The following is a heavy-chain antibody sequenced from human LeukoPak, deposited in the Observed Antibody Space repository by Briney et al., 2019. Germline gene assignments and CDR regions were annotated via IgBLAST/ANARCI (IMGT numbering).Heavy chain of an antibody. V-gene: IGHV4-34*01. CDR2: INHSGST. CDR3: ARMGYCSSTSCYPGFDY. D-gene: IGHD2-2*01. J-gene: IGHJ4*02. Sequence: SETLSLTCAVYGGSFSGYYWSWIRQPPGKGLEWIGEINHSGSTNYNPSLKSRVTISVDTSKNQFSLKLSSVTAADTAVYYCARMGYCSSTSCYPGFDYWGQGTLVTVSS. CDR1: GGSFSGYY.